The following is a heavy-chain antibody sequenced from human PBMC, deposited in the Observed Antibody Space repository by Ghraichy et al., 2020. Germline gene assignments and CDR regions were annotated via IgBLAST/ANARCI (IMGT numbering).Heavy chain of an antibody. D-gene: IGHD3-16*01. CDR1: GFTFSSYW. Sequence: LSLTCAASGFTFSSYWISWVRQAPGKGLEWVANIKQDGSEKYYVDSVKGRFTISRDNAKNSLYLQMNSLRAEDTAVDYCARERGSGMDVWGQGTTVTVSS. CDR2: IKQDGSEK. V-gene: IGHV3-7*03. J-gene: IGHJ6*02. CDR3: ARERGSGMDV.